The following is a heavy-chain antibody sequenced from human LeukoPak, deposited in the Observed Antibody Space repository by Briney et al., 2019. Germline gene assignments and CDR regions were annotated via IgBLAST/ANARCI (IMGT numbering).Heavy chain of an antibody. CDR1: EFTFNSYA. J-gene: IGHJ4*02. V-gene: IGHV3-23*01. CDR2: ISGSGGST. Sequence: PGGSQRLSCAASEFTFNSYAMNWIRQAPGKGLEWVSAISGSGGSTYYADSVRGRLTISRDNSKNTLYLQMNSLRAEDTAVYYCAKSGARIAARPMDYWGQGTLVTVSS. D-gene: IGHD6-6*01. CDR3: AKSGARIAARPMDY.